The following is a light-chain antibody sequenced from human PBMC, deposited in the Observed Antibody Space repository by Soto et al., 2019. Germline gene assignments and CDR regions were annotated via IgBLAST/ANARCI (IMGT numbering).Light chain of an antibody. J-gene: IGKJ4*01. V-gene: IGKV4-1*01. CDR2: WAS. Sequence: DIVMTQSPDSLTVSLGERATINCKSSQSVLYSSNHKHFLTWYQQKPGQPPKLLIYWASTRESGVPDRFSGSGSGTDFTLPISSLQAEDVAVYYCQQYYSSPPTFGGGTKVEI. CDR1: QSVLYSSNHKHF. CDR3: QQYYSSPPT.